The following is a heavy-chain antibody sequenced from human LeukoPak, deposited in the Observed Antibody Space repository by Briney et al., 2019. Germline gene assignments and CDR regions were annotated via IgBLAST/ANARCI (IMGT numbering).Heavy chain of an antibody. CDR2: ITGGGGST. CDR3: ARYYFDSSGRYFDY. CDR1: GFTFSSYA. D-gene: IGHD3-22*01. Sequence: GGSLRLSCAASGFTFSSYAMTWVRKSPGKGLEWVSTITGGGGSTYYADSVKGRFTISRDNFKDTLHLQMHSLSAADTAVYFCARYYFDSSGRYFDYWGRGTLVTVSS. V-gene: IGHV3-23*01. J-gene: IGHJ4*02.